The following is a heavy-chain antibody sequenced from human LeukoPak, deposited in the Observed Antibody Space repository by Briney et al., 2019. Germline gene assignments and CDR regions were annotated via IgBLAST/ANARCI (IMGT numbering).Heavy chain of an antibody. CDR1: GYTFIHYW. CDR3: ARHGPTYFYDSSGVDV. CDR2: IDPSDSYT. Sequence: GESLKISCQTSGYTFIHYWISWVRQVPEKGLEWMGRIDPSDSYTNYGPPFQGHITISADRSLNTSYLQWSGLKASDTAMYFCARHGPTYFYDSSGVDVWGRGTMVIVSS. V-gene: IGHV5-10-1*01. D-gene: IGHD3-22*01. J-gene: IGHJ3*01.